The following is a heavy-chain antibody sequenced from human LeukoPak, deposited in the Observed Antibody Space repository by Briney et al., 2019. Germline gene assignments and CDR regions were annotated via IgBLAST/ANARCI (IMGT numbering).Heavy chain of an antibody. CDR1: GFTISSYA. V-gene: IGHV3-23*01. D-gene: IGHD6-19*01. CDR3: AKDLHTSGWYLYFDY. CDR2: VSGSGGST. Sequence: GGSLRLSCAVSGFTISSYAMSWVRQAPGKGLEWVSGVSGSGGSTDYADSVKGRFTISRDNAKNTLYLQMNSLRAEDTAVYYCAKDLHTSGWYLYFDYWGQGTLVTVSS. J-gene: IGHJ4*02.